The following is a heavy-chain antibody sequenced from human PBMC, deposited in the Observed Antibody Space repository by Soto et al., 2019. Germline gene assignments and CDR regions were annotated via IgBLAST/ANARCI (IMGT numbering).Heavy chain of an antibody. Sequence: ASVKVSCKASGYTFTSYARHWVRQAPGQRLEWMGWINAGNGNTKYSQKFQGRVTITRDTSASTAYMELSSLRSEDTAVYYCARDPLLWFGSYYFDYWGQGTLVTVSS. CDR3: ARDPLLWFGSYYFDY. CDR2: INAGNGNT. V-gene: IGHV1-3*01. D-gene: IGHD3-10*01. J-gene: IGHJ4*02. CDR1: GYTFTSYA.